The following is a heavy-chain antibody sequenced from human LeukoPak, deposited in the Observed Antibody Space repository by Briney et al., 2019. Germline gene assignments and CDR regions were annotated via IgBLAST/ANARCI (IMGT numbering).Heavy chain of an antibody. D-gene: IGHD3-10*01. CDR2: ISGDESRT. J-gene: IGHJ4*02. Sequence: GGSLRLSCAASGFTFRSYWMHWVRQAPGKGLVWVSHISGDESRTTYADSVQGRFTISRDNAKNTLYLQMNSLRVEDTAVYYCVRDDGYYYGSWSYYRHWGQGTLVTVSS. V-gene: IGHV3-74*01. CDR1: GFTFRSYW. CDR3: VRDDGYYYGSWSYYRH.